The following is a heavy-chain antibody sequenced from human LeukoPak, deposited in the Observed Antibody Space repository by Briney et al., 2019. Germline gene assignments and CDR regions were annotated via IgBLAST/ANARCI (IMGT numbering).Heavy chain of an antibody. D-gene: IGHD1-26*01. Sequence: GSLRLSCAASAFTFSTYAMNWVRQAPGKGLEWVSAISAGGSTFYADSVKGRFTISRDNSNNTLYLQMNSLRAEDTAVYYCAKKQIVGAAPFDYWGQGTLVTVSS. CDR1: AFTFSTYA. CDR2: ISAGGST. V-gene: IGHV3-23*01. J-gene: IGHJ4*02. CDR3: AKKQIVGAAPFDY.